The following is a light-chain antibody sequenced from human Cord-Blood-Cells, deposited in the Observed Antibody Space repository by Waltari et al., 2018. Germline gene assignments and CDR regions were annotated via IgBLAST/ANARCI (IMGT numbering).Light chain of an antibody. V-gene: IGKV3-15*01. J-gene: IGKJ5*01. CDR3: QQYNNWPSIT. Sequence: EIVMTQSPATLSVSPGERATLSCRASQSVSSNLAWYQQKPGQAPRLLIYGASTRATGIPARFSGSGSGTKFTLTISSLQSEDFAVYYCQQYNNWPSITFGQGTRLEI. CDR2: GAS. CDR1: QSVSSN.